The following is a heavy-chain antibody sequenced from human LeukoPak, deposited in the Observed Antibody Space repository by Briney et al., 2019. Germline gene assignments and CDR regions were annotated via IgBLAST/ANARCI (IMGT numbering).Heavy chain of an antibody. J-gene: IGHJ4*02. Sequence: PGGSLRLSCAASGFTFSSYGMHWVRQAPGKGLEWVAVIWYDGSNKYYADSVKGRFTISRDNSKNTLYLQMNSLRAEDTAVYYCAREVWDIVVVPAASGGGYFDYWGQGTLVTVSS. CDR3: AREVWDIVVVPAASGGGYFDY. CDR1: GFTFSSYG. D-gene: IGHD2-2*01. CDR2: IWYDGSNK. V-gene: IGHV3-33*01.